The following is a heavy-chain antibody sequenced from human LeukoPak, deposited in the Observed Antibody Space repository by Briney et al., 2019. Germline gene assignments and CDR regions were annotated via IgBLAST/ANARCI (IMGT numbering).Heavy chain of an antibody. CDR3: AKGGGRFHLPFDP. CDR2: ISGSGGST. Sequence: GGSLRLSCAASGFTFSSYAMSWVRQAPGKGLEWVSAISGSGGSTYYADSVKGRFTISRDNSRNTLYLQMNSLRLEDTAVYYCAKGGGRFHLPFDPWGQGTLVTVSS. D-gene: IGHD3-16*01. CDR1: GFTFSSYA. V-gene: IGHV3-23*01. J-gene: IGHJ5*02.